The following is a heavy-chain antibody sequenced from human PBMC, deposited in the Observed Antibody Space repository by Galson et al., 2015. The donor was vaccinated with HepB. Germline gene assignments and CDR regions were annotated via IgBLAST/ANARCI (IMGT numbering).Heavy chain of an antibody. V-gene: IGHV3-23*01. CDR1: RVTFGNSA. D-gene: IGHD3-10*02. CDR2: TSGSGMT. J-gene: IGHJ6*02. Sequence: SLRLSCAASRVTFGNSAMTWVRQTPGKGLEWVSTTSGSGMTYYADSVKGRFTISRDNSENTLSLQMNSLRAEDTAVYYCAKELALVHRSVWSWGPKPASYHYLLDVWGQGTTVIVSS. CDR3: AKELALVHRSVWSWGPKPASYHYLLDV.